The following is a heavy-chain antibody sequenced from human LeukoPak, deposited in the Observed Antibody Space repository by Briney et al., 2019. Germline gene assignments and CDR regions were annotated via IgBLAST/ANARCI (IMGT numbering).Heavy chain of an antibody. J-gene: IGHJ5*02. V-gene: IGHV3-21*01. CDR1: GFTFSSYS. Sequence: GGSLRLSCAASGFTFSSYSMNWVRQAPGKGLEWVSSISSSSSYIYYADSVKGRFTISRDNAKNSLYLQMNSLRAEDTAVYYCARESGYPDDYDSAWGQGTLVTVSS. CDR2: ISSSSSYI. D-gene: IGHD3-22*01. CDR3: ARESGYPDDYDSA.